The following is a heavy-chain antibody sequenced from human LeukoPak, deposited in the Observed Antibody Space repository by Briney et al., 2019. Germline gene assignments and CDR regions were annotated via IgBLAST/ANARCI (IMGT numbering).Heavy chain of an antibody. V-gene: IGHV3-30-3*01. D-gene: IGHD2-2*01. CDR2: ISYDGGNK. CDR1: GFTFSSYA. Sequence: GGSLRLSCAASGFTFSSYAMHWVRQAPGKGLEWVAVISYDGGNKYYADSVKGRFTISRDNSKNTLYLQMNSLRAEDTAVYYCARDYCSSTSCHFDYWGQGTLVTVSS. J-gene: IGHJ4*02. CDR3: ARDYCSSTSCHFDY.